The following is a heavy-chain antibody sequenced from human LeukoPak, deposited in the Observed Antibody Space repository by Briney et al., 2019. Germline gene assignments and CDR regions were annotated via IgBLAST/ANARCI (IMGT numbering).Heavy chain of an antibody. CDR1: GGSISSYY. CDR2: IYYSGST. D-gene: IGHD3-22*01. CDR3: ARAYYYGSSGYSSYWYFDL. V-gene: IGHV4-59*01. J-gene: IGHJ2*01. Sequence: SETLSLTCTVSGGSISSYYWSWIRQPPGKGLEWIGYIYYSGSTNYNPSLKSRVTISVDTSKNQFSLKLSSVTAADTAVYYCARAYYYGSSGYSSYWYFDLWGRGTLVTVSS.